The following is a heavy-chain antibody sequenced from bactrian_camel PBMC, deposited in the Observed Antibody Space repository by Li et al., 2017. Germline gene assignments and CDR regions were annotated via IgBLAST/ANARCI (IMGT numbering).Heavy chain of an antibody. CDR1: GLTFEGGN. D-gene: IGHD4*01. J-gene: IGHJ4*01. CDR2: IAPDGSR. Sequence: HVQLVESGGGAVQTGGSLRLTCTAVGLTFEGGNQGWYRETPGNEFELVSSIAPDGSRWYADSVQGRFTISRNVLPERLSLQMTRLKAEDTAMYYCAAAGPVCDGQATIASIRPPPDPYYGQGTQVTVS. V-gene: IGHV3S55*01.